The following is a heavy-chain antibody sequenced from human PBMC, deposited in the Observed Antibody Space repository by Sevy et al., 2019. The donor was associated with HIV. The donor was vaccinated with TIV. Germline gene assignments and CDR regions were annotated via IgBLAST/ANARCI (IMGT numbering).Heavy chain of an antibody. Sequence: GGSLRLSCAASGFKFSSYSMNWVRQAPGKGLEWVGRIKSKTDGGTTDYAAPVKGRFTISRDDSKNTLYLQMNSLKTEDTAVYYCTTDGGGYNYGYSFDYWGQGTLVTVSS. D-gene: IGHD5-18*01. CDR3: TTDGGGYNYGYSFDY. J-gene: IGHJ4*02. V-gene: IGHV3-15*07. CDR1: GFKFSSYS. CDR2: IKSKTDGGTT.